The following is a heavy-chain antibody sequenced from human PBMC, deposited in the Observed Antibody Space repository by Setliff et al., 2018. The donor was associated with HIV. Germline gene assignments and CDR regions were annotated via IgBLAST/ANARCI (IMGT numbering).Heavy chain of an antibody. D-gene: IGHD3-16*01. CDR1: GYSFTNYW. CDR3: ARLKLVAVGDPPEAFDI. V-gene: IGHV5-51*01. J-gene: IGHJ3*02. Sequence: GESLKISCKGSGYSFTNYWIGWVRQMPRKGLEWMGIIYPGDAKYRKSPSFQGQVTISVDKSISTAYLQWRSLKASDTAMYYCARLKLVAVGDPPEAFDIWGQGTMVTVSS. CDR2: IYPGDAKY.